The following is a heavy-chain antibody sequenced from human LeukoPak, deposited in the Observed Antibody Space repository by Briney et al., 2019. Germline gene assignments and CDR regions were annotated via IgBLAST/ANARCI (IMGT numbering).Heavy chain of an antibody. CDR2: IYPGDSDT. J-gene: IGHJ5*02. Sequence: GESLKISCNASGYIFTNYWIGWVRQMPGKGLEWMGIIYPGDSDTLYSPSFQGQVTISADKSISTAYLQWTSLKASDTAMYYCARHERDGGSRWFDPWGQGTLVTVSS. D-gene: IGHD3-10*01. V-gene: IGHV5-51*01. CDR3: ARHERDGGSRWFDP. CDR1: GYIFTNYW.